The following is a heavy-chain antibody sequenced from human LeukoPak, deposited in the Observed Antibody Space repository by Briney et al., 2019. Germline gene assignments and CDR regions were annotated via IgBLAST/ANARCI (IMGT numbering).Heavy chain of an antibody. CDR3: ARDRIWGTAMVPDDGYYGMNV. Sequence: ASVKVSCKASGYTFTSYAMHWVRQAPGQRLEWMGWINAGNGNTKYSQKFQGRVTITADESTSTAYMELSSLRSEDTAVYYCARDRIWGTAMVPDDGYYGMNVWGQGTTVTVSS. CDR1: GYTFTSYA. CDR2: INAGNGNT. D-gene: IGHD5-18*01. V-gene: IGHV1-3*01. J-gene: IGHJ6*02.